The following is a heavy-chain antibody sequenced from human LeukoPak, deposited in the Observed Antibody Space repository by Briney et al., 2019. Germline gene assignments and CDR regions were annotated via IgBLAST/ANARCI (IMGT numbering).Heavy chain of an antibody. CDR1: GFSFSNYG. J-gene: IGHJ4*02. CDR2: IWYDGVNK. CDR3: ARGQGWPVDY. D-gene: IGHD6-19*01. Sequence: GRSLRLSCAASGFSFSNYGMHWVRQAPGKGLEWVAVIWYDGVNKYYADSVKGRFTISRDMPKNTLYLQMNSLRAEDTAIYYCARGQGWPVDYWGQGTLVTVSS. V-gene: IGHV3-33*01.